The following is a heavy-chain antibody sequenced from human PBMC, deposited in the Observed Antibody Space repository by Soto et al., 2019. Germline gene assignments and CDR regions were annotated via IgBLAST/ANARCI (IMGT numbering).Heavy chain of an antibody. J-gene: IGHJ4*02. CDR2: IIPLYGTV. CDR3: ARVRVIRGVIPSHFGL. D-gene: IGHD3-10*01. Sequence: QAHLAQSGAEVKKPGSSVTVSCKASAGTFNSYGISWVRQAPGQGLDWMGVIIPLYGTVNYAQKFQGRVSITADKSTSTAYMDLNSLRSDDTAVYYCARVRVIRGVIPSHFGLWGQGTQVTVSS. CDR1: AGTFNSYG. V-gene: IGHV1-69*06.